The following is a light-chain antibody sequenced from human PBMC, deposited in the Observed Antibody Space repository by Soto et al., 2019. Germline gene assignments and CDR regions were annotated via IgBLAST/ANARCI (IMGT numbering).Light chain of an antibody. Sequence: QSVLTQPASVSGSPGQSITISCTGTSSDVGAYNYVSWCQHHPGKAPKLIIYDVNNRPSGVSNRFSGSKSGNTASLTISGLQADDEAYYYCTSYTTSRTGVFGGGTKVTVL. CDR3: TSYTTSRTGV. V-gene: IGLV2-14*03. J-gene: IGLJ3*02. CDR1: SSDVGAYNY. CDR2: DVN.